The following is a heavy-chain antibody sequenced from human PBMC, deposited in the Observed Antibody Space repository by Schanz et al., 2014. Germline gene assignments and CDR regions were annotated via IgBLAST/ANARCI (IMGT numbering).Heavy chain of an antibody. CDR3: AKVAPAATYLDS. CDR2: ISDSGDST. D-gene: IGHD2-2*01. V-gene: IGHV3-11*01. CDR1: GFTFSDYY. Sequence: VQLLESGGGLVKPGGSLRLSCAASGFTFSDYYMTWIRQAPGKGLEWDSDISDSGDSTHYADSVKGRFTISRDNAKNSLFLQMNSLSAEDTAVYYCAKVAPAATYLDSWGLGTLVTVSS. J-gene: IGHJ4*02.